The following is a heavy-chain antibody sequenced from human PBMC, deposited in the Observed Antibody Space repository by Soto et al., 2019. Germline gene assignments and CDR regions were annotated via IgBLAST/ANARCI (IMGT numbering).Heavy chain of an antibody. V-gene: IGHV1-3*01. Sequence: ASVKVSCKASGYTFTSYAMHWVRQAPGQRLEWMGWINAGNGNTKYSQKFQGRVTITRDTSASTAYMELSSLRSEDTAVYYCAREIIDVYSSGWYKYAFDIWGQGTMVTVSS. CDR3: AREIIDVYSSGWYKYAFDI. CDR1: GYTFTSYA. D-gene: IGHD6-19*01. CDR2: INAGNGNT. J-gene: IGHJ3*02.